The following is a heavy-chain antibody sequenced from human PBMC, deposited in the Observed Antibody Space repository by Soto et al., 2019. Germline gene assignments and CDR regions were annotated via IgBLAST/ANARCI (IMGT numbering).Heavy chain of an antibody. J-gene: IGHJ4*02. CDR1: GFTFSDYA. CDR3: ARPSKDMVGVYDFDY. CDR2: ISYNGNNK. D-gene: IGHD2-15*01. Sequence: QVQLVESGGGVVQPGRSLRLSCAASGFTFSDYAMHWVLQAPGTGLEWVAVISYNGNNKYYADSVKGRFTISRDDSEDTLYLQMNSLRPQDTAVYYCARPSKDMVGVYDFDYWGQGTLVAVSS. V-gene: IGHV3-30-3*01.